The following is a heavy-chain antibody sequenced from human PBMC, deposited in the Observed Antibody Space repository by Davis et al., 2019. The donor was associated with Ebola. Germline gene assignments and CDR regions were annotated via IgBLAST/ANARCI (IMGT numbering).Heavy chain of an antibody. CDR1: GFTFSSDG. CDR2: IRYDGRNK. J-gene: IGHJ4*02. CDR3: AKDRFTVVVVHGGFDY. V-gene: IGHV3-30*02. Sequence: GESLKISCAASGFTFSSDGMHWVRQAPGKGLEWVAFIRYDGRNKYYADSVKGRFTISRDNSNNTLYLQMNSLRAEDTAVYYCAKDRFTVVVVHGGFDYWGQGTLVTVSS. D-gene: IGHD2-15*01.